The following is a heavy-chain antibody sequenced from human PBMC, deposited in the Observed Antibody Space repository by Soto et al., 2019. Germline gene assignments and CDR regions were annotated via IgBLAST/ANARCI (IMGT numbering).Heavy chain of an antibody. D-gene: IGHD6-6*01. J-gene: IGHJ4*02. V-gene: IGHV4-39*01. CDR2: IHNSGST. Sequence: SETLSLTCTVSGGSVSSCCNYWGWVRQPPGRGLEWIGSIHNSGSTSYNPSHRSRVTISVDTPKNQFSLTLTSVTAADTAVYYCARGLSSPSATGIWGQGILVTVSS. CDR1: GGSVSSCCNY. CDR3: ARGLSSPSATGI.